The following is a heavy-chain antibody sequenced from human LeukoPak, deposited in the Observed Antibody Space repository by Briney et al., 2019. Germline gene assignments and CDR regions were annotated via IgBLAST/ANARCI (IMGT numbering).Heavy chain of an antibody. CDR2: IIPIFGTA. CDR3: ARRPGAARLGYYYYMDV. J-gene: IGHJ6*03. CDR1: VGTFSSYA. V-gene: IGHV1-69*06. Sequence: ASVKVSCKASVGTFSSYAISWVRQAPGQGLEWMGGIIPIFGTANYAQKFQGRVTITADKSTSTAYMELSSLRSEDTAVYYCARRPGAARLGYYYYMDVWGKGTTVTVSS. D-gene: IGHD6-6*01.